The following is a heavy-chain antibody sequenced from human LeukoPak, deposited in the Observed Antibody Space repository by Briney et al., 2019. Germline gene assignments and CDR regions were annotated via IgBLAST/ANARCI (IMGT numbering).Heavy chain of an antibody. Sequence: PGGSLRLSCAASGFTFDDYAMHWVRQAPGKGLEWVSGISWNSGSIGYADSVKGRFTISRDNAKNSLYLQMNSLRAEDMALYYCAKDTGAAAGETDAFEIWGQGTMVTVSS. CDR3: AKDTGAAAGETDAFEI. CDR2: ISWNSGSI. J-gene: IGHJ3*02. CDR1: GFTFDDYA. V-gene: IGHV3-9*03. D-gene: IGHD6-13*01.